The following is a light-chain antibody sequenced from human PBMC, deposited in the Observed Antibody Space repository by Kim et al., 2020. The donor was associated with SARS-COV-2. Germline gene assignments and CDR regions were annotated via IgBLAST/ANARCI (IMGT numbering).Light chain of an antibody. J-gene: IGLJ1*01. CDR2: DVS. V-gene: IGLV2-14*03. Sequence: GQSITISCTGTSSDVGGYNFVSWYQQHPLRAPKLLIYDVSNRPSGVSNRFSGSKSGNTASLTISGLQAEDEADYYCTSFTTAARYVFGTGTKVTVL. CDR1: SSDVGGYNF. CDR3: TSFTTAARYV.